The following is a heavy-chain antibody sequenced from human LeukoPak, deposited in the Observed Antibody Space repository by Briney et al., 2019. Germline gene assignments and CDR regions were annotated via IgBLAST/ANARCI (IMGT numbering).Heavy chain of an antibody. Sequence: GSLRLSCAASGFTFSNAWMRWVRQAPGKGLEWIGYIYDSGSTNYNPSLKSRVTISVDTSKNQFSLKLSSVTAADTAVYYCARGGSGYDSFYYYGMDVWGQGTTVTVSS. D-gene: IGHD5-12*01. V-gene: IGHV4-59*01. CDR2: IYDSGST. CDR3: ARGGSGYDSFYYYGMDV. J-gene: IGHJ6*02. CDR1: GFTFSNAW.